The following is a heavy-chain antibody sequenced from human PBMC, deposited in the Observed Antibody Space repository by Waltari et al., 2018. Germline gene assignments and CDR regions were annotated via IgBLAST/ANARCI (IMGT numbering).Heavy chain of an antibody. Sequence: QLQLQESGPGLVKPSETLSPTCTVSGASISSSSYYWAWIRQPPGKDLEYIGSVYSGGSTHYNPSLKSRVTVSVDTSQNHFSLKLSSVTAADTAVYYCARGKYQLLYGLQRGWFDPWGPGTLVTVSS. J-gene: IGHJ5*02. CDR1: GASISSSSYY. V-gene: IGHV4-39*07. D-gene: IGHD2-2*02. CDR3: ARGKYQLLYGLQRGWFDP. CDR2: VYSGGST.